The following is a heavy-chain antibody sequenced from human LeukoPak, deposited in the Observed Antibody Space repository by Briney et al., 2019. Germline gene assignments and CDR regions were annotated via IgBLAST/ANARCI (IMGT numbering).Heavy chain of an antibody. CDR1: GYTFTSYD. V-gene: IGHV1-8*01. J-gene: IGHJ4*02. Sequence: PGASVKVSCKASGYTFTSYDINWVRQATGQGLEWMGWMNPNSGNTGYAQKFQGRVTMTEDTSTDTAYMELSSLRSEYTAVYYCATNTNYDILTGYPHWGQGTLVTVSS. D-gene: IGHD3-9*01. CDR3: ATNTNYDILTGYPH. CDR2: MNPNSGNT.